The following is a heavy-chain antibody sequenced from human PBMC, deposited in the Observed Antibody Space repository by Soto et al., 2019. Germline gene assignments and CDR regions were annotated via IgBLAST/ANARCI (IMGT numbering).Heavy chain of an antibody. CDR2: IYYSGST. Sequence: QLQLQESGPGLVKPSETLSLTCTVSGGSISSSSYYWGWIRQPPGKGLEWIGSIYYSGSTYYNPSLKSRVTISVDTSKNQFSLKLSSVTAADTAVYYCARGPYLYDYVWGSYRHFDYWGQGTLVTVSS. V-gene: IGHV4-39*01. CDR3: ARGPYLYDYVWGSYRHFDY. CDR1: GGSISSSSYY. D-gene: IGHD3-16*02. J-gene: IGHJ4*02.